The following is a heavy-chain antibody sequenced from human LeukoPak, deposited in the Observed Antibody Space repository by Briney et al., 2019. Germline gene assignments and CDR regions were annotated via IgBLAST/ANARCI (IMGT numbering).Heavy chain of an antibody. Sequence: GGSLRLSCAASGFTFSSYAMSWVRQAPGKGLEWVSAISGSGGSTYYADSVKGRFTISRDNSKNTLYLQMNSLRAEDTAVYYCAKSGSSAYYDSSSYYYLYFDYWGQGTLVTVSS. CDR3: AKSGSSAYYDSSSYYYLYFDY. CDR2: ISGSGGST. CDR1: GFTFSSYA. J-gene: IGHJ4*02. D-gene: IGHD3-22*01. V-gene: IGHV3-23*01.